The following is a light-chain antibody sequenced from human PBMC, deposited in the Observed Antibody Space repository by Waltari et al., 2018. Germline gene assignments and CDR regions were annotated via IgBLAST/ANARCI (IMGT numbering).Light chain of an antibody. CDR2: TAS. CDR3: QQTYITPYT. CDR1: QSIAGH. J-gene: IGKJ2*01. Sequence: DIQMTQTPSSLSPSVGDRVTITCRASQSIAGHLNWFQQQPGRAPKLLIHTASSLQSGVPSRFSGSGTGTHFALIISGLQPEDFATYCCQQTYITPYTFGQGTKLEIK. V-gene: IGKV1-39*01.